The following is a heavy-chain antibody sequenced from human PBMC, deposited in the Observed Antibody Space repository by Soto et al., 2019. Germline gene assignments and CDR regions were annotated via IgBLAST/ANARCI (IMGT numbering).Heavy chain of an antibody. D-gene: IGHD4-17*01. CDR1: GFTFSTYA. CDR3: AHPRGYGVFDAYDI. CDR2: LTPSGGET. Sequence: ESGGGLVRPGGSLRLSCVASGFTFSTYAMNWVRQAPGKGLEWVSALTPSGGETYYADSVKGRFTISRDNSMNALYLQMNSLRIEDTAVYYCAHPRGYGVFDAYDIWGQGTMVTVSS. J-gene: IGHJ3*02. V-gene: IGHV3-23*01.